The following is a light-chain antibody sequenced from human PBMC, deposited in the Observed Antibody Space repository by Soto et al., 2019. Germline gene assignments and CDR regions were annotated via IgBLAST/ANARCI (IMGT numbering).Light chain of an antibody. V-gene: IGKV1-5*03. CDR2: KAS. CDR1: QTISSS. J-gene: IGKJ2*01. Sequence: DIQMTQFPSTLSASIGDRVTITCRASQTISSSLAWYQQKPGKAPKLLIYKASNLETGVPSRFSGSGSGTGFALTVSSLQPDDFATYCCQQYIRYSPYTFGQGTRREIK. CDR3: QQYIRYSPYT.